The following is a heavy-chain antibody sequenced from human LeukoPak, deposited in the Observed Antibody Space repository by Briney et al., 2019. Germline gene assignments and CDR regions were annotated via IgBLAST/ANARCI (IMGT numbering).Heavy chain of an antibody. CDR1: GGSFSGYY. Sequence: SETLSLTCAVYGGSFSGYYWSWIRQPPGKGLEWIGEINHSGSTNYNPSLKSRVTISVDTSKNQFSLKLSSVTAADTAVYYCARGPTYYYDGSGYPWGQETLVTVSS. J-gene: IGHJ5*02. V-gene: IGHV4-34*01. CDR3: ARGPTYYYDGSGYP. CDR2: INHSGST. D-gene: IGHD3-22*01.